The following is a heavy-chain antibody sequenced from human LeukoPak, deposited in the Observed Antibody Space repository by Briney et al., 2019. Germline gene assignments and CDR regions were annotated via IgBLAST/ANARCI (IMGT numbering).Heavy chain of an antibody. Sequence: PGGSLRLSCAASGFTFSSYGMSWVRQAPGKGLEWVSSISSSSSYIYYADSVKGRFTISRDNAKNSLYLQMNSLRAEDTAVYYCASDYKVGSSWFDPWGQGTLVTVSS. CDR1: GFTFSSYG. J-gene: IGHJ5*02. CDR3: ASDYKVGSSWFDP. V-gene: IGHV3-21*01. CDR2: ISSSSSYI. D-gene: IGHD6-6*01.